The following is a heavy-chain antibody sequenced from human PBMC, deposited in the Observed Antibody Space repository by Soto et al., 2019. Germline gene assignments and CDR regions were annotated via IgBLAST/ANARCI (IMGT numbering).Heavy chain of an antibody. Sequence: TSETLSLTCAVYGGSFSGYYWSWIRQPPGKGLEWIGEINHSVSTNYNPSLKSRVTISRDTSKNQFSLKLSSVTAADTAVYYCARGGIAARNPYDYWGQGTLVTVSS. CDR3: ARGGIAARNPYDY. V-gene: IGHV4-34*01. J-gene: IGHJ4*02. D-gene: IGHD6-6*01. CDR1: GGSFSGYY. CDR2: INHSVST.